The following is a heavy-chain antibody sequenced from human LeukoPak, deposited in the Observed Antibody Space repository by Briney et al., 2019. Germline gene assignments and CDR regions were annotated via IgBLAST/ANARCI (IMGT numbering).Heavy chain of an antibody. V-gene: IGHV1-2*02. CDR3: ARDWASYYASGLLGL. Sequence: ASVKVSCKASGYTFTGYYMHWVRQAPGQGLEWMGWINPNSGGTNYAQKFQGRVTMTRDTSISIAYMELSSLRSDDTAVYYCARDWASYYASGLLGLWGQGTLVTVSS. CDR1: GYTFTGYY. J-gene: IGHJ4*02. D-gene: IGHD3-10*01. CDR2: INPNSGGT.